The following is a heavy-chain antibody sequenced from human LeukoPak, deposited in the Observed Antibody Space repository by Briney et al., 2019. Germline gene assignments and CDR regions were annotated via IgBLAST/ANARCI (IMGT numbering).Heavy chain of an antibody. CDR3: ARATIAAAGKFDY. J-gene: IGHJ4*02. CDR1: GFTFNNYA. V-gene: IGHV3-7*03. Sequence: PGGSLRLSCAASGFTFNNYATSWVRQAPGKGLEWVANIKEDGSEKYYVDSVKGRFTISRDNAKNSLYLQMNSLRAEDTAVYYCARATIAAAGKFDYWGQGTLVTVSS. CDR2: IKEDGSEK. D-gene: IGHD6-13*01.